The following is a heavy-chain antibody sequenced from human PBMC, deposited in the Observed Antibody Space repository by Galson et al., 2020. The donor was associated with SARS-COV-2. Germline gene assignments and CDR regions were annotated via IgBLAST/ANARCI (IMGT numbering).Heavy chain of an antibody. CDR2: IKEDGSVI. V-gene: IGHV3-7*01. D-gene: IGHD2-15*01. Sequence: GGSLRLSCAASGFSFSATWMSWVRQAPGKGLELVANIKEDGSVINYVDSVKGRFSISRDNAKNSLYLQMNSLRVEDTAVYYCASDPGSSALDYWGQGTLV. CDR1: GFSFSATW. CDR3: ASDPGSSALDY. J-gene: IGHJ4*02.